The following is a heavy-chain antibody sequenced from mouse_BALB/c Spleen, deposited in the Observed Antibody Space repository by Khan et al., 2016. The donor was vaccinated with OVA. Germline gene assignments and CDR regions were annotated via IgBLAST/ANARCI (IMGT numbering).Heavy chain of an antibody. CDR2: IWSGGST. D-gene: IGHD1-1*02. CDR3: ARRGGHLSSWFAY. J-gene: IGHJ3*01. CDR1: GFSLTSYG. Sequence: QMQLEESGPGLVQPSQSLSITCTVSGFSLTSYGVHWVRQSPGKGLEWLGVIWSGGSTDYNAAFISRLSISKDNSKSQVFFKMNSLQANDTAIYYCARRGGHLSSWFAYWGQGTLVTVSA. V-gene: IGHV2-2*02.